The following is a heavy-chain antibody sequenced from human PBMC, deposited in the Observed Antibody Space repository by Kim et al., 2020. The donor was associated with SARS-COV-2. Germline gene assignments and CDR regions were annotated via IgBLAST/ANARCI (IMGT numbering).Heavy chain of an antibody. J-gene: IGHJ4*02. D-gene: IGHD6-13*01. Sequence: ASVKGRFTISRDDSKSIAYLQMNSLKTEDTAVYYCTRDLGIAAAGTVGYWGQGTLVTVSS. CDR3: TRDLGIAAAGTVGY. V-gene: IGHV3-49*02.